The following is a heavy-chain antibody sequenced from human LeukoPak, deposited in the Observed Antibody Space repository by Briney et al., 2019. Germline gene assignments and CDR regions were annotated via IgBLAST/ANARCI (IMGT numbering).Heavy chain of an antibody. CDR2: ISWNSGSI. CDR3: AKDIGYSSGWTQTFDY. J-gene: IGHJ4*02. CDR1: GFTFDDYA. Sequence: GGSLRLSCAASGFTFDDYAMHWVRQAPGKGLEWVSGISWNSGSIGYADSVKGRFTISRDNAKNYLYLQMNSLRAEDTALYYCAKDIGYSSGWTQTFDYWGQGTLVTVSS. V-gene: IGHV3-9*01. D-gene: IGHD6-19*01.